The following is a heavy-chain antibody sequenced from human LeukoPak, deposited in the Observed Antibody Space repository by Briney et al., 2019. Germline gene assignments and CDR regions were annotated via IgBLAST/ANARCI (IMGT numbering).Heavy chain of an antibody. D-gene: IGHD4-17*01. Sequence: KPSETLSLICSVSGDSISRGYFWGWVRQSPGRGLEFLGNIFHDGNTRNSQSPHSHRISLSVDTSSNQFSLRLTSVTGADTAMYYCTRSRRDYGSYDDAFQIWGQGTMVTVSA. CDR3: TRSRRDYGSYDDAFQI. CDR1: GDSISRGYF. V-gene: IGHV4-38-2*01. J-gene: IGHJ3*02. CDR2: IFHDGNT.